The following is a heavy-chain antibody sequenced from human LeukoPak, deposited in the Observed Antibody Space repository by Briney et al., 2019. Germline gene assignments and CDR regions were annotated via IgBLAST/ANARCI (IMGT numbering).Heavy chain of an antibody. D-gene: IGHD2-21*02. CDR1: GFTFSSYG. Sequence: GGSLRLSCAASGFTFSSYGMHWVRQAPGKGLEYVSAISSNGGSTYYANSVKGRFTISRDNSKNTLYLQMGSLRAEDMAVYYCARGGRYCGGDCYVDYWGQGTLVTVSS. J-gene: IGHJ4*02. V-gene: IGHV3-64*01. CDR2: ISSNGGST. CDR3: ARGGRYCGGDCYVDY.